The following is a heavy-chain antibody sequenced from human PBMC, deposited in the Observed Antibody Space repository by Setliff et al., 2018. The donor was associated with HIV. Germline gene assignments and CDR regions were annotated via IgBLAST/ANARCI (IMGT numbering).Heavy chain of an antibody. Sequence: VKVSCKASGYTFTSYEINWVRQATGQGLEWMGWMTPNSGNTFYAQNFQSRVTMTRNTSISTAYMELSSLRSEDTAVYYCARGYPRPIDYWGQGTLVTVSS. V-gene: IGHV1-8*02. CDR2: MTPNSGNT. CDR3: ARGYPRPIDY. J-gene: IGHJ4*02. CDR1: GYTFTSYE.